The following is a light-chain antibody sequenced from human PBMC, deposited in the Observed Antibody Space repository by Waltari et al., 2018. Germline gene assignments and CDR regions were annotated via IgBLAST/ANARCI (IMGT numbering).Light chain of an antibody. V-gene: IGKV1-27*01. Sequence: DIQMTQSPSSLSASVGDRVTITCRASQGIGSDLAWYQQKPGQVPKLLIFAASTLQSGVPTRFSGSGSVTDFTLTISSLQPEDVATYYCQKYNIAPWSFGPGTKVEIK. CDR2: AAS. J-gene: IGKJ1*01. CDR3: QKYNIAPWS. CDR1: QGIGSD.